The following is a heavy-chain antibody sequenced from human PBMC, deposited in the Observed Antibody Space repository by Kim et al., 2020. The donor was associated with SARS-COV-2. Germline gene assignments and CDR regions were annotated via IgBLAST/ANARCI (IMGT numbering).Heavy chain of an antibody. J-gene: IGHJ3*02. V-gene: IGHV4-59*01. CDR3: ARDSGSPGGAFDI. D-gene: IGHD1-26*01. Sequence: HPSLQTRGTISVDTSKNQFSLKLSSVTAADTAVYYCARDSGSPGGAFDIWGQGTMVTVSS.